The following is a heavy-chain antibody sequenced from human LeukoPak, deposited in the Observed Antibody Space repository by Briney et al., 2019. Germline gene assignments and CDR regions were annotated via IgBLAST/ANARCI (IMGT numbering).Heavy chain of an antibody. V-gene: IGHV1-24*01. CDR3: ATAGIQLWLRSGDAFDI. Sequence: ASVKVSCKVSGYTLTELSMHWVRQAPGKGLEWMGGFDPEDGETIYAQKLQGRVTMTADTSTDTAYMELSSLRSEDTAVYYCATAGIQLWLRSGDAFDIWGQGTMVTVSS. CDR1: GYTLTELS. J-gene: IGHJ3*02. D-gene: IGHD5-18*01. CDR2: FDPEDGET.